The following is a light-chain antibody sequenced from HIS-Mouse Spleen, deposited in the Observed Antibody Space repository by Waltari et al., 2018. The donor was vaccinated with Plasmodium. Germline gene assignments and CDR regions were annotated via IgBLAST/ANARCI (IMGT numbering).Light chain of an antibody. V-gene: IGLV3-1*01. CDR3: QAWDSSTVV. CDR2: QDS. Sequence: SYELTQPPSVSVSPGQTASITCSGDKLGYKYACWYQQKPVHSPVLVIYQDSKRPSGIPERFSGSNAGNTATLTISGSQAMDEADYYCQAWDSSTVVFGGGTKLTVL. CDR1: KLGYKY. J-gene: IGLJ2*01.